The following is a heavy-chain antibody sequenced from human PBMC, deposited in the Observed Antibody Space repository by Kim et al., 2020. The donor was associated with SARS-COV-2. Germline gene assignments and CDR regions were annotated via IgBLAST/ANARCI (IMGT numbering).Heavy chain of an antibody. D-gene: IGHD2-2*02. CDR2: LWPDEIQS. CDR3: ARKGYTGVTVYGMDL. J-gene: IGHJ6*02. CDR1: GFTFSQYG. Sequence: GGALRLSCAASGFTFSQYGMHWVRQAPGKGLEWVAILWPDEIQSYYAESVKGRFTISRDNSKNTLSLQMNSLRAEDTAVYYCARKGYTGVTVYGMDLWGQGTTVTVSS. V-gene: IGHV3-33*01.